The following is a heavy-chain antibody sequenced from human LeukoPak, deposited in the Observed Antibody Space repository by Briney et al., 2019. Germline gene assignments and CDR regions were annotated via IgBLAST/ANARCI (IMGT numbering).Heavy chain of an antibody. Sequence: PSETLSLTCAVYGGSLSGYYWSWLRQPPGKGLEWIGEINNSGSTNYNPSLKSRVTISVDTSKTQFSLKLSSVTAADTAVYYCARRSRKAAAGNDYWGQGTLVTVSS. V-gene: IGHV4-34*01. J-gene: IGHJ4*02. CDR1: GGSLSGYY. CDR2: INNSGST. CDR3: ARRSRKAAAGNDY. D-gene: IGHD6-13*01.